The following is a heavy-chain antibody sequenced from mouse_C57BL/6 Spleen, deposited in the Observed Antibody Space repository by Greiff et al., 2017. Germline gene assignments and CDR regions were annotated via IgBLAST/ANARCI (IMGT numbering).Heavy chain of an antibody. CDR3: TTRYDYGGFAY. D-gene: IGHD2-4*01. V-gene: IGHV14-4*01. J-gene: IGHJ3*01. CDR2: IDPENGDT. CDR1: GFNIKDDY. Sequence: EVQLQQSGAELVRPGASVKLSCTASGFNIKDDYMHWVKQRPEQGLEWIGWIDPENGDTEYASKFQGKATITADTSSNTAYRQLSSLTSEDTAVYYCTTRYDYGGFAYWGQGTLVTVSA.